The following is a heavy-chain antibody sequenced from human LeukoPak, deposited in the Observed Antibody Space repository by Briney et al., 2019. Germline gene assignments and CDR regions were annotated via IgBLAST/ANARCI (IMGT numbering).Heavy chain of an antibody. CDR3: ASPLSTALPQDAFDI. Sequence: AASVKVSCKASGYTFTSYYMHWVRQAPGQGLEWMGIINPSGGSTSYAQKFQGRVTMTRDMSTSTVYMELSSLRSEDTAVYYCASPLSTALPQDAFDIWGQGTMVTVSS. CDR2: INPSGGST. CDR1: GYTFTSYY. J-gene: IGHJ3*02. D-gene: IGHD2/OR15-2a*01. V-gene: IGHV1-46*01.